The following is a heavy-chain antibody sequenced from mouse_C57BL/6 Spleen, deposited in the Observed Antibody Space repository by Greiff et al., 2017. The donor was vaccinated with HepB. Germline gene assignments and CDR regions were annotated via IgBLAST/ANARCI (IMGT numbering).Heavy chain of an antibody. CDR1: GYTFTDYY. CDR3: ASYYGNYHWYFDV. V-gene: IGHV1-75*01. J-gene: IGHJ1*03. CDR2: IFPGSGST. D-gene: IGHD2-1*01. Sequence: VQLQQSGPELVKPGASVKISCKASGYTFTDYYINWVKQRPGQGLEWIGWIFPGSGSTYYNEKFKGKATLTVDKSSSTAYMLLSSLTSEDSAVYFCASYYGNYHWYFDVWGTGTTVTVSS.